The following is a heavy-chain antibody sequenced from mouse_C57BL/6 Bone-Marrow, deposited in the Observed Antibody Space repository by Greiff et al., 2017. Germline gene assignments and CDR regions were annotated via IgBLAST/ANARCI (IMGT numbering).Heavy chain of an antibody. Sequence: EVQLVESEGGLVQPGSSMKLSCTASGFTFSDYYMAWVRQVPEKGLEWVANINYDGSSTYYLDSLKSRFLISRDNAKNILYLQMSSLKSEDTATYYCAREFYDGYYKAMDYWGQGTSVTVSS. J-gene: IGHJ4*01. CDR2: INYDGSST. V-gene: IGHV5-16*01. D-gene: IGHD2-3*01. CDR3: AREFYDGYYKAMDY. CDR1: GFTFSDYY.